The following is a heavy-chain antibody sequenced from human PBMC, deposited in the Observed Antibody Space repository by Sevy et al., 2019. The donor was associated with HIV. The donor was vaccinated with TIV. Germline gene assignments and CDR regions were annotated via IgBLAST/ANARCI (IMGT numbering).Heavy chain of an antibody. D-gene: IGHD3-16*01. CDR2: IYSGGST. V-gene: IGHV3-53*01. CDR1: GFTVSSNY. CDR3: ARVGPTSRGELDY. Sequence: GGSLRLSCAASGFTVSSNYMSWVRQAPGKGLEWVSVIYSGGSTCYADSVKGRFTISRDNSKNTLYLQMNSLRAEDTAVYYCARVGPTSRGELDYWGQGTLVTVSS. J-gene: IGHJ4*02.